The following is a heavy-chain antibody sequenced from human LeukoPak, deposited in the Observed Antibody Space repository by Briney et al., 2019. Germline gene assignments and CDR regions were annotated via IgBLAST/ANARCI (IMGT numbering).Heavy chain of an antibody. CDR3: ARAIAVAGRFDP. V-gene: IGHV4-59*01. D-gene: IGHD6-19*01. CDR1: GDSINSYY. Sequence: SETLSLTCTVSGDSINSYYWTWIRQPPGKGLEWIGYIYYSGSTNYNPSLKSRVTISVDTSKNQFSLRLSSVTAADTAVYYCARAIAVAGRFDPWGQGTLVTVSS. J-gene: IGHJ5*02. CDR2: IYYSGST.